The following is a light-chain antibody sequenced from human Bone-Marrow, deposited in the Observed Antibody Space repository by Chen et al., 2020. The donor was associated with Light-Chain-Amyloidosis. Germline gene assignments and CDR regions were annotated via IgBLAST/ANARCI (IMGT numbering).Light chain of an antibody. Sequence: NFMLTQPHSVSESPGKTEIISCTSSSGSIDTNYVQWYQQRPGSSPTTVIYEDDQRPSGVPDRFSGSIDRSSNSASLTISGLKTEDEADYYCQSYQGSSQGVFGGGTKLTVL. J-gene: IGLJ3*02. CDR2: EDD. CDR3: QSYQGSSQGV. CDR1: SGSIDTNY. V-gene: IGLV6-57*01.